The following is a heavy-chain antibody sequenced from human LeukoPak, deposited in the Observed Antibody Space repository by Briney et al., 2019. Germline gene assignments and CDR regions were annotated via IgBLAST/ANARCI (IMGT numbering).Heavy chain of an antibody. CDR1: GFTFSSYA. CDR2: ISGSST. CDR3: VRYGFDY. J-gene: IGHJ4*02. V-gene: IGHV3-23*05. D-gene: IGHD4-17*01. Sequence: GGSLRLSCTAFGFTFSSYAMSWVRQAPGKGLEWVSAISGSSTYYADSVKGRFTISRDNSKNTLYLQMNSLRAEDTAKYYCVRYGFDYWGQGTLVTVSS.